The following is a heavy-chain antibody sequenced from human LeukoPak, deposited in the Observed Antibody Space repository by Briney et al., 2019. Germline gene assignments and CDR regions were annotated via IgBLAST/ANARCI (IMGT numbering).Heavy chain of an antibody. V-gene: IGHV3-33*03. J-gene: IGHJ4*02. CDR1: GFMFSSYG. CDR2: IWYDENIK. D-gene: IGHD6-13*01. Sequence: PGGSLRLSCAASGFMFSSYGMHWVRQAPGKGLEWVAVIWYDENIKYYADSVKGRFTISRDNSENTLFLQMDSLRVEDTAVYFCVKDRRQPVEGVFEYWGQGTLVTVSS. CDR3: VKDRRQPVEGVFEY.